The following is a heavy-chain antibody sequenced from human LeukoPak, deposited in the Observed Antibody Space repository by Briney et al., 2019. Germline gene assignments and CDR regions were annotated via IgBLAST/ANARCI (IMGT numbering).Heavy chain of an antibody. CDR1: GGSLSSYY. J-gene: IGHJ4*02. CDR3: ARETWIQLSVYYFDY. CDR2: IYTSGST. D-gene: IGHD5-18*01. V-gene: IGHV4-4*07. Sequence: SETLSLTCTASGGSLSSYYWSWIRQPAGKRLEWTGRIYTSGSTHYNPSLKSRVTMSVDTSKNQFSLKLSSVTAADTAVYYCARETWIQLSVYYFDYWGQGTLVTVSS.